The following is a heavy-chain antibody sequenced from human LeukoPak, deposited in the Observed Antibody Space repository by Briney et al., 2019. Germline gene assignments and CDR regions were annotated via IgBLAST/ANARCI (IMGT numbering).Heavy chain of an antibody. CDR3: ARVRSGSSAGNYGMDV. CDR1: GFTFSSYW. J-gene: IGHJ6*02. D-gene: IGHD1-26*01. Sequence: GGSLRLSCTASGFTFSSYWMHWVRRAPGKGLVWVSRINSDGSSTSYADSVKGRFTISRDNAKNTLYLQMNSLRAEDTAVYYCARVRSGSSAGNYGMDVWGQGTTVTVSS. CDR2: INSDGSST. V-gene: IGHV3-74*01.